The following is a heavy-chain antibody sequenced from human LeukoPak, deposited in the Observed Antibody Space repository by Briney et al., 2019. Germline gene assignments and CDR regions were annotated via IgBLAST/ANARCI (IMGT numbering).Heavy chain of an antibody. D-gene: IGHD6-19*01. CDR3: ARKGSSGWYRGELDY. CDR2: INPNSGGT. CDR1: GYTFTGYY. J-gene: IGHJ4*02. Sequence: ASVKVSCKASGYTFTGYYMHWVRQAPGQGLEWMGWINPNSGGTNYAQKFQGRVTMTRDMSTSTVYMELSSLRSEDTAVYYCARKGSSGWYRGELDYWGQGTLVTVSS. V-gene: IGHV1-2*02.